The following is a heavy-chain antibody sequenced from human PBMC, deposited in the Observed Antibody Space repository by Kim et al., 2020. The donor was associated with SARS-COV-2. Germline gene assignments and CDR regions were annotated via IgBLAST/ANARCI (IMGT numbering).Heavy chain of an antibody. CDR1: GFTFSSYA. CDR2: ISGSGGST. CDR3: AKCPYIVVVPAAEENAFEI. V-gene: IGHV3-23*01. D-gene: IGHD2-2*01. Sequence: GGSLRLSCAASGFTFSSYAMSWVRQAPGKGLEWVSAISGSGGSTYYADSVKGRFTISRDNSKNTLYLQMNSLRAEDTAVYYCAKCPYIVVVPAAEENAFEIWGQGTMVTVSS. J-gene: IGHJ3*02.